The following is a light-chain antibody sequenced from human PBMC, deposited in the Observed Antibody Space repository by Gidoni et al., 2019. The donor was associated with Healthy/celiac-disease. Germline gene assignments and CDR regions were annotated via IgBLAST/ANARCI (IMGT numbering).Light chain of an antibody. CDR2: AAS. V-gene: IGKV1-39*01. Sequence: DLPMIQSPSSLSASVVDRVTITCRACQSISSHLNWYQQKPGKVPKLLIYAASSLPSGVPSRFSGSGSGTDFTLTISSLQPEDFATYYCRQSYSTPLTCGGXTKVEIK. J-gene: IGKJ4*01. CDR3: RQSYSTPLT. CDR1: QSISSH.